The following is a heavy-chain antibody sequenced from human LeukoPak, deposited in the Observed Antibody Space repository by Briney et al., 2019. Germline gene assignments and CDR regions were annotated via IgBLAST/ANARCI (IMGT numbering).Heavy chain of an antibody. CDR1: GFTFSSYW. Sequence: GGSLRLSCAAPGFTFSSYWMHWVRQAPGKGLVWVSRINSDGSSTSYADSVKGRFTISRDNAKNTLYLQMNSLRAEDTAVYYCARAGGSGWLRERVYWDYYMDVWGKGTTVTVSS. V-gene: IGHV3-74*01. D-gene: IGHD6-19*01. CDR3: ARAGGSGWLRERVYWDYYMDV. CDR2: INSDGSST. J-gene: IGHJ6*03.